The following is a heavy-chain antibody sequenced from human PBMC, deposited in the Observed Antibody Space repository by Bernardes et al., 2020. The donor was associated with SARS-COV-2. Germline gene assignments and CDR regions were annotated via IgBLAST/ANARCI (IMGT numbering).Heavy chain of an antibody. CDR1: GFTFSSYA. CDR2: ISGSGGST. CDR3: AKSPYNWNDDGYGMDV. D-gene: IGHD1-1*01. Sequence: GGSLRLSCAASGFTFSSYAMSWVRQAPGKGLEWVSAISGSGGSTYYADSVKGRFTISRDNSKNTLYLQMNSLRAEDTAVYSGAKSPYNWNDDGYGMDVWGQVTTVTVSS. V-gene: IGHV3-23*01. J-gene: IGHJ6*02.